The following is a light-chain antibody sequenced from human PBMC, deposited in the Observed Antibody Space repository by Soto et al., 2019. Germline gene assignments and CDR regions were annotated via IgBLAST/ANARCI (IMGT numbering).Light chain of an antibody. J-gene: IGKJ4*01. CDR2: AAS. CDR3: QQYHSYPVT. V-gene: IGKV1-16*02. Sequence: DIQMTQSPSSLSASVGDTVTITCRASQGINDFLAWFQQKPGKAPKSLISAASSLQSGVPSKFSGSGSDRDFTLTIISLQPEDSATYYCQQYHSYPVTFGGGTKVEIK. CDR1: QGINDF.